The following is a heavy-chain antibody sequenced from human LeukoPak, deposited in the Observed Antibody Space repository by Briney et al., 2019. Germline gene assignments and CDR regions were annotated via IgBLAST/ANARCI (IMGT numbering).Heavy chain of an antibody. V-gene: IGHV4-34*01. CDR3: ARVAGNYGDLGLDY. J-gene: IGHJ4*02. CDR1: GGSFSDYY. Sequence: SETLSLTCAVYGGSFSDYYWSWIRQPPGKGLEWIGEINDIGGTNYSPSLKSRVTISLDTSKNQFSLTLNSVTAADTAVYYCARVAGNYGDLGLDYWGQGTLVTVSS. D-gene: IGHD4-17*01. CDR2: INDIGGT.